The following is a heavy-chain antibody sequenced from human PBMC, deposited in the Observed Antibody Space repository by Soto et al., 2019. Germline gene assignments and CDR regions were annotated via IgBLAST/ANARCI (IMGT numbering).Heavy chain of an antibody. V-gene: IGHV4-59*08. CDR2: IYYSGST. J-gene: IGHJ5*01. Sequence: SETLSLTCTVSGGSISSYYWSWIRQPPGKGLEWIGDIYYSGSTNYNPSLKSRVTISVDTSKNQFSLKLSSVTAADTAVYYCARRLRVAAAGTGWFDPWGQRTLVTVSS. CDR1: GGSISSYY. CDR3: ARRLRVAAAGTGWFDP. D-gene: IGHD6-13*01.